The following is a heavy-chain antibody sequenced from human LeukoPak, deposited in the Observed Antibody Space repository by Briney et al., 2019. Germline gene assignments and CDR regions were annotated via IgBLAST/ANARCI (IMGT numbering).Heavy chain of an antibody. CDR1: GYTFTSYG. Sequence: ASVKVSRKASGYTFTSYGISWVRQAPGQGLEWMGWISAYNGNTNYAQKLQGRVTMTTDTSTSTAYMELRSLRSDDTAVYYRARMRSETHYDSSGYYYESWFDPWGQGTLVTVSS. J-gene: IGHJ5*02. CDR3: ARMRSETHYDSSGYYYESWFDP. D-gene: IGHD3-22*01. V-gene: IGHV1-18*01. CDR2: ISAYNGNT.